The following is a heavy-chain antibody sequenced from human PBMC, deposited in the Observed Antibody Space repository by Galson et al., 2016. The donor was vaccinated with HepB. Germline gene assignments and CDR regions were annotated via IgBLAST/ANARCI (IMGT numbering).Heavy chain of an antibody. Sequence: SLRLSCAASGFTLITYSMNWVRQAPENGLEWVSYISSSSSTIYYADSVKGRFTISRDNAKNSMYLQMNTLRDEDAAVYYCARSGAFDIWGQRTMVTVSS. CDR3: ARSGAFDI. J-gene: IGHJ3*02. CDR2: ISSSSSTI. CDR1: GFTLITYS. D-gene: IGHD3-10*01. V-gene: IGHV3-48*02.